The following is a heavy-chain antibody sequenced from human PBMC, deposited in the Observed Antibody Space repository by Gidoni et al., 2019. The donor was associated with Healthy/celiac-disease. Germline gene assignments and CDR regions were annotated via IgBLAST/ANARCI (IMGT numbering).Heavy chain of an antibody. D-gene: IGHD2-2*01. CDR2: IWYDGSNK. Sequence: QVQLVESGGGVVQPGRSLRLSCAASGFTFSSYGMHWVRQAPGKGLGWVAVIWYDGSNKYYADSVKGRFTISRDNSKNTLYLQMNSLRAEDTAVYYCARDKEYCSSTSCSLYYGMDVWGQGTTVTVSS. CDR1: GFTFSSYG. V-gene: IGHV3-33*01. CDR3: ARDKEYCSSTSCSLYYGMDV. J-gene: IGHJ6*02.